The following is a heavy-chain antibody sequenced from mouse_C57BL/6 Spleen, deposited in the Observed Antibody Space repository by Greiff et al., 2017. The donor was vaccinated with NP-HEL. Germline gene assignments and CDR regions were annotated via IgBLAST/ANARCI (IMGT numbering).Heavy chain of an antibody. D-gene: IGHD1-1*01. CDR3: ARPYGSSTWFAY. J-gene: IGHJ3*01. Sequence: VHVKQSVAELVRPGASVKLSCTASGFNIKNTYMHWVKQRPEQGLEWIGRIDPANGNTKYAPKFQGKAPITADTSSNTAYLQLSSLTSEDTAIYYCARPYGSSTWFAYWGQGTLVTVSA. CDR1: GFNIKNTY. V-gene: IGHV14-3*01. CDR2: IDPANGNT.